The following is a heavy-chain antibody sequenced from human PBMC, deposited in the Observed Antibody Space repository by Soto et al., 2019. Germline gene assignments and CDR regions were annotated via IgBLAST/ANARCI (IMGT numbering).Heavy chain of an antibody. CDR3: GKGRSYYYYYGVDV. V-gene: IGHV3-23*01. CDR2: ISGSGGST. J-gene: IGHJ6*02. Sequence: PGGSLRLSCAASGFTFSSYAMSWVRQAPGKGLEWVSIISGSGGSTYYADAVKGRFTISRDNSKSTLNLQMNSLRAEDTAVYYCGKGRSYYYYYGVDVWGQGTTVTVSS. D-gene: IGHD1-26*01. CDR1: GFTFSSYA.